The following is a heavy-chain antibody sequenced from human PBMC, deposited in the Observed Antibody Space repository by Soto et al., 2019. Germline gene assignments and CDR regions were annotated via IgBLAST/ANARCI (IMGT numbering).Heavy chain of an antibody. Sequence: GESLKISCKGSGYKFIDYWIGWVRQVPGKGLEWMGGIYPGDFDRKYSPSFQGQVTISADKSITTAYLQWSSLKASDTATYYCARSYGGEYYDSRSYYYAYWGQGTLVTVSS. CDR3: ARSYGGEYYDSRSYYYAY. CDR2: IYPGDFDR. D-gene: IGHD3-22*01. J-gene: IGHJ4*02. V-gene: IGHV5-51*01. CDR1: GYKFIDYW.